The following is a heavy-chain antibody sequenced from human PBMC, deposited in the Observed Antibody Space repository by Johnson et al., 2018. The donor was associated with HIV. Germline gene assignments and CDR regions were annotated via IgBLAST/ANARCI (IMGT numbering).Heavy chain of an antibody. Sequence: QVQLVESGGGVVQPGRSLRLSCAASGFTFGSYGMHWVRQAPGKGLEWVAVIWYDGSNKNYSDSVKGRFTISRDISKNTLYIQMNNLRAEDTAMYYCARDPSRSPGAFDIWGQGTMVTVSS. V-gene: IGHV3-33*01. CDR2: IWYDGSNK. CDR1: GFTFGSYG. J-gene: IGHJ3*02. CDR3: ARDPSRSPGAFDI.